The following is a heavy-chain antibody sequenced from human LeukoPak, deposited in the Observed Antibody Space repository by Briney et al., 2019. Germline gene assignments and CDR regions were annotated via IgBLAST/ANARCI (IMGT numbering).Heavy chain of an antibody. CDR3: AKQMIERPHYYYMDV. V-gene: IGHV3-30*02. Sequence: GGSLRLSCAASGLIFSSSGMHWVRQAPGKGLEWVAFTQYDESNKYYADSVKGRFTISRDNSKNTVFLQMNSLRPEDTALYYCAKQMIERPHYYYMDVWGKGTTVTVS. J-gene: IGHJ6*03. CDR1: GLIFSSSG. CDR2: TQYDESNK. D-gene: IGHD3-22*01.